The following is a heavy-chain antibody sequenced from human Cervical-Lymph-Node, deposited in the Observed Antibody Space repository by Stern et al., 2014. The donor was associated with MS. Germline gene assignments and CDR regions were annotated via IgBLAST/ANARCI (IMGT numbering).Heavy chain of an antibody. D-gene: IGHD4-17*01. CDR1: GFTFSYHA. Sequence: VQLVESGGGVVQPGRSLRLSCAASGFTFSYHAMHWVRQAPGKGLEWVAAISYYGSDNYYAGSVKGRFTLSRDNSKNTLYLQMNSLRAEDTAVYYCARGGAVTSSEYYFDYWGQGTLVTVSS. CDR2: ISYYGSDN. V-gene: IGHV3-30*01. CDR3: ARGGAVTSSEYYFDY. J-gene: IGHJ4*02.